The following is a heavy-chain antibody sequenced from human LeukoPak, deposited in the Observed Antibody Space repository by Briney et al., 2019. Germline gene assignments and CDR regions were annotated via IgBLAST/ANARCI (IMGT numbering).Heavy chain of an antibody. V-gene: IGHV1-18*01. Sequence: ASVKVSCKASGYTFTSYGISWVRQARGQGLEWMGWISSYNGNTNYAQKLQGRVTMSTDTSTGTAYMELRSLRSDDTAVYYCARRAAVARRDAFDIWGQGTMVTVSS. CDR2: ISSYNGNT. J-gene: IGHJ3*02. CDR1: GYTFTSYG. D-gene: IGHD6-19*01. CDR3: ARRAAVARRDAFDI.